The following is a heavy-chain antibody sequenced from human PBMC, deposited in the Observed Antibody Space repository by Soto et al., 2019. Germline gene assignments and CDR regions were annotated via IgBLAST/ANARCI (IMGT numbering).Heavy chain of an antibody. J-gene: IGHJ6*02. CDR2: ISYDGTNK. CDR1: GFTFSTYG. CDR3: AKDLQSYGDYDSYGAGVDV. Sequence: QVQLVESGGGEVQPGRSLTISCAASGFTFSTYGMHWVRQTPGKGLEWVAVISYDGTNKFYSDSVKGRFTISRDNFKNTMTLQMNSLRTKDTAVYSCAKDLQSYGDYDSYGAGVDVWGLGTRVTVSS. V-gene: IGHV3-30*18. D-gene: IGHD5-12*01.